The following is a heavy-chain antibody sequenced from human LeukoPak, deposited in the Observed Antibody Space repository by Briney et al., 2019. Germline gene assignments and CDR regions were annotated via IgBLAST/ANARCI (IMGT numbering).Heavy chain of an antibody. CDR1: GYTFTGYY. D-gene: IGHD1-26*01. CDR2: INPNSGGT. J-gene: IGHJ4*02. V-gene: IGHV1-2*02. Sequence: GASVKVSCKASGYTFTGYYMHWVRQAPGQGLEWMGWINPNSGGTNYAQKFQGRVTMTRDTSISTAYMELSRLRSDDTAVYYCARDLAGQWELRSRGDYWGQGTLVTVSS. CDR3: ARDLAGQWELRSRGDY.